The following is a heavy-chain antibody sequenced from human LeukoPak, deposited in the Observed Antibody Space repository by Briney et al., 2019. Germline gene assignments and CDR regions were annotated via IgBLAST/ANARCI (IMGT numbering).Heavy chain of an antibody. V-gene: IGHV3-23*01. Sequence: RPGGSLRLSCAASGFTFSSYAMSWVRQAPGKGLEWVSAISGSGGSTYYADSVKGRFTISRDNSKNTLYLQMNSLRAEDTAVYYCAKPSAFVGATDYYFDYWGQGTLVTVSS. CDR2: ISGSGGST. J-gene: IGHJ4*02. CDR1: GFTFSSYA. CDR3: AKPSAFVGATDYYFDY. D-gene: IGHD1-26*01.